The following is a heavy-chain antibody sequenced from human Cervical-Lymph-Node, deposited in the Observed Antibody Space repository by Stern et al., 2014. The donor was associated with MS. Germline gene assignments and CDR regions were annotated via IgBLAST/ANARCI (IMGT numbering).Heavy chain of an antibody. J-gene: IGHJ4*02. D-gene: IGHD6-13*01. CDR2: IYHSGCN. CDR3: ARGVAAGGWMYYFDY. Sequence: QLQLQESGPRLVRPSGTLSLTCAVSGGPIRGSNWWTWGRQFPGRGLEWIGQIYHSGCNNYNPSLQSRLPISVDKDRNKFSLKLTSMAVADTAIDCGARGVAAGGWMYYFDYWGQGTLVTVSS. V-gene: IGHV4-4*01. CDR1: GGPIRGSNW.